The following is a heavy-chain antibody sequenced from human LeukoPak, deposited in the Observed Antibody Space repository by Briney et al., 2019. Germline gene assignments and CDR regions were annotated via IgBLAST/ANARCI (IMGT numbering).Heavy chain of an antibody. J-gene: IGHJ5*02. CDR2: ISYSGNT. CDR3: ARSKGGSYSSFDP. CDR1: GGSISNYY. D-gene: IGHD1-26*01. V-gene: IGHV4-59*08. Sequence: SETLSLTCTVSGGSISNYYWSWIRQPPGKGLEWIGYISYSGNTNYNPSLKSRVTISTDTSNNQFSLKLSSVTASDTAVYYCARSKGGSYSSFDPWGQGTLVTVSS.